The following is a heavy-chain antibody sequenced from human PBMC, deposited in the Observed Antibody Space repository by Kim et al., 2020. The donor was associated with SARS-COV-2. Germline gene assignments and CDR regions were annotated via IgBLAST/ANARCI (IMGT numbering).Heavy chain of an antibody. Sequence: ETLSLTCAVYGGSFSGYYWSWIRQPPGKGLEWIGEINHSGSTNYNPSLKSRVTISVDTSKNQFSLKLSSVTAADTAVYYCARGRNIVVVPRRGDYYYMDVWGKGTTVTVSS. CDR2: INHSGST. CDR1: GGSFSGYY. J-gene: IGHJ6*03. D-gene: IGHD2-2*01. V-gene: IGHV4-34*01. CDR3: ARGRNIVVVPRRGDYYYMDV.